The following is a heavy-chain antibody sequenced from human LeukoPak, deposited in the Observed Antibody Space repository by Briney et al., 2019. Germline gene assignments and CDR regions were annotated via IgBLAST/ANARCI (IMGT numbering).Heavy chain of an antibody. Sequence: PSETLSLTCTVSGGSISSYYWSWIRQPPGKGLEWIGYIYYSGSTSYNPSLESRVTISVDMSKNQFSLNLTSVTAADTAVYYCATDRHSSSWYVFDYWGQGTPVTVSS. CDR3: ATDRHSSSWYVFDY. D-gene: IGHD6-13*01. V-gene: IGHV4-59*08. J-gene: IGHJ4*02. CDR2: IYYSGST. CDR1: GGSISSYY.